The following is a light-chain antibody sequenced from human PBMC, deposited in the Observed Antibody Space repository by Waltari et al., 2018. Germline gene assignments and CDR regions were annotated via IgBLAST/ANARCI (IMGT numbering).Light chain of an antibody. Sequence: EIVLTQSPATLSLSPGERATLSCRASHSVSSYLAWYQQKPGQAPRLLIYDASNRATGIPARFSGSGSGTDFTLTISSLQPDDFATYFCQQYESYWTFGQGTKVEMK. CDR1: HSVSSY. V-gene: IGKV3-11*01. J-gene: IGKJ1*01. CDR2: DAS. CDR3: QQYESYWT.